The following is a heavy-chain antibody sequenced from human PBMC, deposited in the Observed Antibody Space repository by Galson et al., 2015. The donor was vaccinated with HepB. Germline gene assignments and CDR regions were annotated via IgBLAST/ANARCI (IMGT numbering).Heavy chain of an antibody. Sequence: SVKVSCKASGYIFTDYYMHWVRQAPGQGLEWMGWINPNSGDTNSAQNFQGRVTMTRDTSFSTAYMELSSLRSDDTAVYYCASVFGDYSDAFDIWGQGTWSPSLQ. V-gene: IGHV1-2*02. J-gene: IGHJ3*02. CDR1: GYIFTDYY. CDR2: INPNSGDT. D-gene: IGHD4-17*01. CDR3: ASVFGDYSDAFDI.